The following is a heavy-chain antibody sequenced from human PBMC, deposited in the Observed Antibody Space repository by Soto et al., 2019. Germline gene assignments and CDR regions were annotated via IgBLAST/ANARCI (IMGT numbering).Heavy chain of an antibody. CDR3: AMIPVDTYMIYWFDP. V-gene: IGHV4-59*11. D-gene: IGHD3-16*01. CDR2: IYYSGRT. CDR1: GGSISGPY. Sequence: PPETLSLTCTVSGGSISGPYWIWIRQSPRKRMEWIGYIYYSGRTNYSPSLKSRVTISLDTPNHLFSLKVTSVTAADTAVHYCAMIPVDTYMIYWFDPWGQGTLVTVSS. J-gene: IGHJ5*01.